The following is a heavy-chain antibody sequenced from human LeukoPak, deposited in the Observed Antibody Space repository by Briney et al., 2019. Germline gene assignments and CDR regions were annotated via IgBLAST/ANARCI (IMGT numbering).Heavy chain of an antibody. CDR2: FSYSGST. J-gene: IGHJ4*02. CDR3: ARMYSGTSYYFDY. V-gene: IGHV4-59*01. Sequence: SETPSLTRSHPGVSISTYNRIWIRDPPPKGLECRGFFSYSGSTKYNPSLKSRVTMSVDTSKNQFSLKLSSVTAADTAVYYCARMYSGTSYYFDYWGQGTLVAVSS. CDR1: GVSISTYN. D-gene: IGHD1-26*01.